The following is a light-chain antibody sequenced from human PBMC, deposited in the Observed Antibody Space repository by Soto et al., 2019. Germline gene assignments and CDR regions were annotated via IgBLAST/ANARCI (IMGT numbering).Light chain of an antibody. CDR1: SSDVGSYNL. V-gene: IGLV2-23*01. CDR2: EGS. J-gene: IGLJ2*01. CDR3: CSYAGSSTL. Sequence: QSALTQPASVSGSPGQSITISCTGTSSDVGSYNLVSWYQQHPGKAPKLMIYEGSKRSSGVSNRFSGSKSGNTASLTISGLQAEDEADYYCCSYAGSSTLFGGGTKLTVL.